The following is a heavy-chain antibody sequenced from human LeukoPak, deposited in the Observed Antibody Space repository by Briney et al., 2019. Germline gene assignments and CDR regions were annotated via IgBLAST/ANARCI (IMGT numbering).Heavy chain of an antibody. CDR3: ARESGFYASGSRY. CDR2: INPSGGST. D-gene: IGHD3-10*01. J-gene: IGHJ4*02. V-gene: IGHV1-46*01. CDR1: GYTFTSYY. Sequence: ASVKVSCKASGYTFTSYYMHWVRQAPGQGLEWMGIINPSGGSTSYAQKFQGRVTMTRSTSINTAHMELSSLRSEDTAIYYCARESGFYASGSRYWGQGTLVTVSS.